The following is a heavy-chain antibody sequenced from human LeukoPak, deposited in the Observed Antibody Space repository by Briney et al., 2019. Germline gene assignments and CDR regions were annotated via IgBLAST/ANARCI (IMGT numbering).Heavy chain of an antibody. D-gene: IGHD3-22*01. CDR3: ARDRPNYYGSDGHYYRRDGDY. V-gene: IGHV3-23*01. CDR2: ITSRDGTT. J-gene: IGHJ4*02. Sequence: GGSLRLSCAASGFTFSIYAMSWVRQTPGKRLEWVSSITSRDGTTYYADSVKGRFTISRDNSENTLYLQMNSLRAEDSALYYCARDRPNYYGSDGHYYRRDGDYWGQGTLVTVSS. CDR1: GFTFSIYA.